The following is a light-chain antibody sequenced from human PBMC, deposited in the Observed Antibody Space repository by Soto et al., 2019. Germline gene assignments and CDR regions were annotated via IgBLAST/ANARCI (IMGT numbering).Light chain of an antibody. Sequence: QSALTQPPSASGSPGQSVTISCTGTSSDVGGYDYVSWYQQHPGKAPKLMIYEVTKRPSGVPDRFSGSKSGNAAFLTVSGLQDEDEAGYYCRSYAGSNTWVFGGGTKLTVL. J-gene: IGLJ3*02. CDR3: RSYAGSNTWV. CDR1: SSDVGGYDY. V-gene: IGLV2-8*01. CDR2: EVT.